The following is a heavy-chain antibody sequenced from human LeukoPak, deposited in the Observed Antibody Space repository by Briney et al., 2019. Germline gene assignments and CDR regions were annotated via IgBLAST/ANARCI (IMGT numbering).Heavy chain of an antibody. CDR3: ARDYGGNSGFDY. D-gene: IGHD4-23*01. V-gene: IGHV4-61*08. CDR2: IYYSGST. CDR1: GGSISSGVYY. J-gene: IGHJ4*02. Sequence: SETLSLTCTVSGGSISSGVYYWSWIRQPPGKGLEWIGYIYYSGSTNYNPSLKSRVTISVDTSKNQFSLKLSSVTAADTAVYYCARDYGGNSGFDYWGQGTLVTVSS.